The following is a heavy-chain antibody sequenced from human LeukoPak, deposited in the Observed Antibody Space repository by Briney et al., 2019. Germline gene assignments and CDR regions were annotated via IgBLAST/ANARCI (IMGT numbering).Heavy chain of an antibody. CDR1: GFTFSSYA. D-gene: IGHD1-1*01. V-gene: IGHV3-48*01. CDR3: ARGDDNWNDLDAFDI. Sequence: GGSLRLSCAASGFTFSSYAMSWVRQAPGKGLEWVSYISSSSSTIYYADSVKGRFTISRDNAKNSLYLQMNSLRAEDTAVYYCARGDDNWNDLDAFDIWGQGTMVTVSS. J-gene: IGHJ3*02. CDR2: ISSSSSTI.